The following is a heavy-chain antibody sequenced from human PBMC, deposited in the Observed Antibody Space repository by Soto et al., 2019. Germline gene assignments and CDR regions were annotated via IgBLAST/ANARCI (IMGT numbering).Heavy chain of an antibody. J-gene: IGHJ5*02. V-gene: IGHV1-18*01. CDR2: ISAYNGNT. CDR3: ARETEDSGYNWFDP. Sequence: ASVKVSCKASGYTFTSYGISWVRQAPGQGLEWMGWISAYNGNTNYAQKLQGRVTMTTDTSTSTAYMELRSLRSDDTAVYYCARETEDSGYNWFDPWGQGTLVTVSS. CDR1: GYTFTSYG.